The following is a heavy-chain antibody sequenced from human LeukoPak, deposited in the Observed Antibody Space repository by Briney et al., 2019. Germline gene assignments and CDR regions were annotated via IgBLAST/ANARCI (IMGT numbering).Heavy chain of an antibody. J-gene: IGHJ4*02. CDR2: INQDGSEK. V-gene: IGHV3-7*01. CDR1: GGSISSYY. Sequence: ETLSLTCTVSGGSISSYYWSWVRQAPGKGLEWVANINQDGSEKYYVDSVKGRFTLSRDNAKNSLSLQMNSLRAEDTAVYYCARVTSGLDYWGQGTLVTVSS. CDR3: ARVTSGLDY.